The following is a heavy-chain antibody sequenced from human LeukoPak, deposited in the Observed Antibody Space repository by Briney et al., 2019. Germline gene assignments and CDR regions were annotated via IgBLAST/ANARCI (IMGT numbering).Heavy chain of an antibody. CDR2: ISGSGGST. J-gene: IGHJ3*02. Sequence: GAPLRLSCAASGFTFSRYAMSWVRQAPGKGLEWVSAISGSGGSTYYADSVKGRFTISRDNSKNTLYLQMNSLRAEDTAVYYCAKVVAARLDAFDIWGQGTMVTVSS. V-gene: IGHV3-23*01. CDR1: GFTFSRYA. CDR3: AKVVAARLDAFDI. D-gene: IGHD2-15*01.